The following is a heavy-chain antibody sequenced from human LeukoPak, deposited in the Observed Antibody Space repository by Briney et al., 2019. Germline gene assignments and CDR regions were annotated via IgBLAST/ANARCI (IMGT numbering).Heavy chain of an antibody. CDR3: ARLPYCGGDCYPNWFDS. Sequence: GESLKISCKGSGYSFTSYWIGWVRQLPGKGLEWMGIIYAGDSDTRYSPSFQGQVTISADKSIGTAYLQWSSLKASDTAMYYCARLPYCGGDCYPNWFDSWGQGTLVTVSS. CDR1: GYSFTSYW. D-gene: IGHD2-21*02. J-gene: IGHJ5*01. V-gene: IGHV5-51*01. CDR2: IYAGDSDT.